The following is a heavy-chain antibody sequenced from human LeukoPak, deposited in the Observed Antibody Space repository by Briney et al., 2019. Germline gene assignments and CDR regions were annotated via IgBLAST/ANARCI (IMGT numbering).Heavy chain of an antibody. J-gene: IGHJ5*02. V-gene: IGHV4-34*01. D-gene: IGHD6-6*01. CDR3: ARGLIAARRGGWFDP. CDR2: INHSGST. Sequence: SETLSLTCAVYGGSFSGYYWSWIRQPPGKGLEWIGEINHSGSTNYNPSLKSRVTISVDTSKNQFSLKPSSVTAADTAVYYRARGLIAARRGGWFDPWGQGTLVTVSS. CDR1: GGSFSGYY.